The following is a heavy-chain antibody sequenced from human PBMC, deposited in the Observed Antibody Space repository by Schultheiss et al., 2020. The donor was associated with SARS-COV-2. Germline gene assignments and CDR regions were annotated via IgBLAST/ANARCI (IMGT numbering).Heavy chain of an antibody. J-gene: IGHJ4*02. D-gene: IGHD1-26*01. CDR1: GFTFSDYY. CDR2: ISGSGGST. Sequence: GGSLRLSCAASGFTFSDYYMNWVRQAPGKGLEWVSAISGSGGSTYYADSVKGRFTISRDNSKNTLYLQMNSLRAEDTAVYYCARAGGGSYTYFDYWGQGTLVTVSS. CDR3: ARAGGGSYTYFDY. V-gene: IGHV3-23*01.